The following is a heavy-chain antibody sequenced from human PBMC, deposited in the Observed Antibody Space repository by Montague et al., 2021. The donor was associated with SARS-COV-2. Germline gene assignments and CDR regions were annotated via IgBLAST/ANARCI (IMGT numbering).Heavy chain of an antibody. CDR3: ARRGRKLLPVATTIGGFDI. Sequence: SETLSLTCTVSGGSISSRNYYWDWIRQPPGKGLEWIGSIYDSGSTYYNPSLKSRVTIPVDTSKNHFSLKLSSVTAADTAVYYCARRGRKLLPVATTIGGFDIWGQGTMVTVSS. V-gene: IGHV4-39*02. CDR1: GGSISSRNYY. J-gene: IGHJ3*02. D-gene: IGHD5-12*01. CDR2: IYDSGST.